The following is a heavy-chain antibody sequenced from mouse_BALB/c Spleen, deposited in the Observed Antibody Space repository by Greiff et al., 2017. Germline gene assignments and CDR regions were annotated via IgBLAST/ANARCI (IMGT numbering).Heavy chain of an antibody. D-gene: IGHD2-4*01. CDR1: GFTFSSYA. CDR3: AREREITSLYDMDY. Sequence: DVKLVESGGGLVKPGGSLKLSCAASGFTFSSYAMSWVRQSPEKRLEWVAEISSGGSYTYYPDTVTGRFTISRDNAKNTLYLEMSSLRSEDTAMFYCAREREITSLYDMDYGGQGPSDPVST. CDR2: ISSGGSYT. V-gene: IGHV5-9-4*01. J-gene: IGHJ4*01.